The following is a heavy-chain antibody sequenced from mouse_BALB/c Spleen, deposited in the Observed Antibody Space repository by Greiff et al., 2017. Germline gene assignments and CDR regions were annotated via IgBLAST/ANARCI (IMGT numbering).Heavy chain of an antibody. CDR3: ARWTGTKDYAMDY. J-gene: IGHJ4*01. V-gene: IGHV1-31*01. D-gene: IGHD3-3*01. Sequence: EVQLQQSGPELVKPGASVKISCKASGYSFTGYYMHWVKQSHVKSLEWIGRINPYNGATSYNQNFKDKASLTVDKSSSTAYMELHSLTSEDSAVYYCARWTGTKDYAMDYWGQGTSVTVSS. CDR2: INPYNGAT. CDR1: GYSFTGYY.